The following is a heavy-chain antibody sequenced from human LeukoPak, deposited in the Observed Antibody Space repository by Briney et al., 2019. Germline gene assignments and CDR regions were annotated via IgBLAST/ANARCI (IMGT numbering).Heavy chain of an antibody. CDR3: ARERIAAAGAYFDL. CDR2: INHSGST. D-gene: IGHD6-13*01. V-gene: IGHV4-34*01. J-gene: IGHJ2*01. Sequence: SETLSLTCAVYGGSFSGYYWSWIRQPPGKGLEWIGEINHSGSTNYNPSLKSRVTISVDTSKNQFSLKLSSVTAADTAVYYCARERIAAAGAYFDLWGRGTLVTVSS. CDR1: GGSFSGYY.